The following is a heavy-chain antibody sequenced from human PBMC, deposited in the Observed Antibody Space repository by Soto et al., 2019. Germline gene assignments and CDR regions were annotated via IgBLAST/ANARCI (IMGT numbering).Heavy chain of an antibody. CDR3: ARGGPTGTTTYMIDY. CDR2: INHSGST. D-gene: IGHD1-1*01. CDR1: GGSFSGYY. J-gene: IGHJ4*02. Sequence: SETLSLTCAVYGGSFSGYYWSWIRQPPGKGLEWIGEINHSGSTNYNPSLKSRVTISVDTSKNQFSLKLSSVTAADTAMYYCARGGPTGTTTYMIDYWGQGTLVTVSS. V-gene: IGHV4-34*01.